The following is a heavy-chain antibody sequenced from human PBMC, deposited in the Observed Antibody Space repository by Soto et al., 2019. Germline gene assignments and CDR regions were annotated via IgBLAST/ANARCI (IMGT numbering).Heavy chain of an antibody. Sequence: GESLKISCKGSGYSFTSYWISWVRQMPGKGLEWMGRIDPSDSYTNYSPSFQGHVTISADKSISTAYLQWSSLKASDTAMYYCARLPVSGSSPYYYYGMDVWGQGTTVTVSS. CDR1: GYSFTSYW. CDR3: ARLPVSGSSPYYYYGMDV. D-gene: IGHD6-13*01. V-gene: IGHV5-10-1*01. CDR2: IDPSDSYT. J-gene: IGHJ6*02.